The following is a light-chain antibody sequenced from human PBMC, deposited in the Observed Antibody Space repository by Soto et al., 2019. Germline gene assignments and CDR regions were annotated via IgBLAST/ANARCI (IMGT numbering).Light chain of an antibody. V-gene: IGLV1-51*01. CDR3: GAWDSSLSAVV. Sequence: QSVLTQPPSVSAAPGQKVTISCSGSSSNIGNKYLSWYQQLPGTAPKLLIYDSNKRPSGIPDRFSGSKSGTSATLGITGLQTGDEADYYCGAWDSSLSAVVFGGGTKLTVL. CDR1: SSNIGNKY. J-gene: IGLJ3*02. CDR2: DSN.